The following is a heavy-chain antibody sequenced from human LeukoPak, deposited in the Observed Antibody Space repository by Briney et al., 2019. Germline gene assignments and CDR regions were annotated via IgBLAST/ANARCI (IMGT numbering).Heavy chain of an antibody. CDR2: IYYSGRT. CDR1: GCSISSSSYY. CDR3: ARHAYSSGWYYFDY. Sequence: SETLSLTCTVSGCSISSSSYYWGWLRQPPGKGLEGIGSIYYSGRTYYNPSLKSRVTISVDTSKSQFSLKLSSVTAADTAVYYCARHAYSSGWYYFDYWGQGTLVTVSS. D-gene: IGHD6-19*01. J-gene: IGHJ4*02. V-gene: IGHV4-39*01.